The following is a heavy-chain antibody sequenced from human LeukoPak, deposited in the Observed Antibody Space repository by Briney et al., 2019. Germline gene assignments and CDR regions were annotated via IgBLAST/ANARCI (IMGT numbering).Heavy chain of an antibody. CDR3: ARELRYFDWLLYWFDP. J-gene: IGHJ5*02. CDR2: IYTSGST. D-gene: IGHD3-9*01. Sequence: SETLSLTCTVSGGSISSYYWSWIRQPAGKGLEWIGRIYTSGSTNYNPSLKSRVTMSVGTSKNQFSLKLSSVTAADTAVYYCARELRYFDWLLYWFDPWGQGTLVTVSS. V-gene: IGHV4-4*07. CDR1: GGSISSYY.